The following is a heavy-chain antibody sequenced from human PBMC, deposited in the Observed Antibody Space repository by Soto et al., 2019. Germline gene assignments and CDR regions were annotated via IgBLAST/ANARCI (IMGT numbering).Heavy chain of an antibody. CDR2: IYYSGST. V-gene: IGHV4-59*01. CDR3: ARAGAGNFDY. CDR1: GGSISSYY. J-gene: IGHJ4*02. Sequence: PSETLSLTCTVSGGSISSYYWSWTRQPPGKGLEWIGYIYYSGSTNYNPSLKSRVTISVDTSKNQFSLKLGSVTAADTAVYYCARAGAGNFDYWGQGTLVTVSS. D-gene: IGHD1-26*01.